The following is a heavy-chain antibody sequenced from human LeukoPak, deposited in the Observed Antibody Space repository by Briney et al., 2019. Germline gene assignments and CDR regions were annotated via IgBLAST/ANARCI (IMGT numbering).Heavy chain of an antibody. J-gene: IGHJ4*02. CDR3: ARDVGGNSAVDY. CDR2: INPNSGGT. Sequence: ASVKVSCNASGYTFTGYYMHWVRQAPGQGLEWMGWINPNSGGTNYAQKFQGRVTMTRDTSISTAYMELSRLRSDDTAVYYCARDVGGNSAVDYWGQGTLVTVSS. D-gene: IGHD4-23*01. V-gene: IGHV1-2*02. CDR1: GYTFTGYY.